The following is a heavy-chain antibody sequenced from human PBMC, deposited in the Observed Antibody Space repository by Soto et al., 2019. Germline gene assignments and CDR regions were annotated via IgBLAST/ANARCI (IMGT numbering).Heavy chain of an antibody. D-gene: IGHD3-3*01. V-gene: IGHV3-23*01. CDR2: ISGSGGGP. J-gene: IGHJ5*02. Sequence: GGSLRLSCAASGFSFSSYAMSWVRQAPGKGLEWVSVISGSGGGPHYADSVKGRFAISRDNSRNTLYRQMNSLRAEDTAVYYCARGLEFWSGYYTSGEAWFDPWGQGTLVTVSS. CDR1: GFSFSSYA. CDR3: ARGLEFWSGYYTSGEAWFDP.